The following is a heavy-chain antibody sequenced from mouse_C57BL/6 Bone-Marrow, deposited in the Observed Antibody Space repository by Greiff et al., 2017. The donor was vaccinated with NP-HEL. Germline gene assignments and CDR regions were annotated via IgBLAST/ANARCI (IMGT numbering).Heavy chain of an antibody. CDR2: IYPGDGDT. D-gene: IGHD1-1*01. Sequence: VKLQQSGPELVKPGASVKISCKASGYAFSSSWMNWVKQRPGKGLEWIGRIYPGDGDTNYNGKFKGKATLTADKSSSTAYMQLSSLTSEDSAVYFCARHYYGSSLADYWGQGTTLTVSS. CDR3: ARHYYGSSLADY. CDR1: GYAFSSSW. V-gene: IGHV1-82*01. J-gene: IGHJ2*01.